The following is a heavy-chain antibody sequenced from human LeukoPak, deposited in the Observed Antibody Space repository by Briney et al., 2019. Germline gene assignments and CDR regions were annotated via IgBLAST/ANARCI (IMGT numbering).Heavy chain of an antibody. CDR3: AREGVPAARDY. V-gene: IGHV3-7*01. CDR1: GFTFSRHW. D-gene: IGHD2-2*01. CDR2: IKQDGSEK. Sequence: GGSLRLSCAASGFTFSRHWMSWVRQAPGKGLEGVASIKQDGSEKNYVDSVKGRFTISRDNAKNALYLQMNSLRAEDTAVYYCAREGVPAARDYWGQGTLVTVSS. J-gene: IGHJ4*02.